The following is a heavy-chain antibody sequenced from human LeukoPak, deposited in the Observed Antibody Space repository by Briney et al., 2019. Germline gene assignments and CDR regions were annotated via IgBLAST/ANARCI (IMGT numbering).Heavy chain of an antibody. V-gene: IGHV4-59*12. Sequence: SETLSLTCTVSGGSISSYYWSWIRQPPGKGLEWIGYIDYSGSTNYNPSLKSRVTISVDTSKNQFSLKLSSVTAADPAVYYCARDPGYDSPAFDYWGQGTLVTVSS. J-gene: IGHJ4*02. D-gene: IGHD5-12*01. CDR3: ARDPGYDSPAFDY. CDR2: IDYSGST. CDR1: GGSISSYY.